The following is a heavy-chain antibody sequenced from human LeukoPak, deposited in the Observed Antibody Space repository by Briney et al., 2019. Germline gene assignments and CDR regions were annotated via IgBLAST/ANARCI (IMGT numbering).Heavy chain of an antibody. CDR2: IYYSGST. Sequence: SETLSLTCTVPGGSISSSPYYWGWIRQPPGKGLEWIGIIYYSGSTYYSPSLKSRVTISVDTSKNQFSLNLSSVTAADTAVYYCAKYCSSTSCPDVAFDIWGQGTMVTVSA. J-gene: IGHJ3*02. CDR3: AKYCSSTSCPDVAFDI. V-gene: IGHV4-39*01. CDR1: GGSISSSPYY. D-gene: IGHD2-2*01.